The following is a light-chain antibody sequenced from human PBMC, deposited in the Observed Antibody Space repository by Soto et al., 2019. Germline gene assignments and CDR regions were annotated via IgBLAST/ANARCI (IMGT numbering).Light chain of an antibody. V-gene: IGKV2-28*01. Sequence: DLVMTQSPLSLPVTPGEPASISCRSSQSLLHSNGYNYLDWYLQKPGQSPQLLIYLGSNRASGVADAXSGSGSGTDFTLKISRVEAEDVGVYYCMQALQTPITFGQGTKLEIK. J-gene: IGKJ2*01. CDR1: QSLLHSNGYNY. CDR3: MQALQTPIT. CDR2: LGS.